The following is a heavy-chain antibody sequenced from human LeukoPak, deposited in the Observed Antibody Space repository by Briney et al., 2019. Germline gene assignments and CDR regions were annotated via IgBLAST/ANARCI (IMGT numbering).Heavy chain of an antibody. Sequence: SETLSLTCSVSGDSISTSSYYWGWIRQPPGKGLEWIGTIYYSGSTNYNPSLKSRVTISVDTSKNQFSLKLSSVTAADTAVYYCARQSHQLLFFYYYYYMDVWGKGTTVTISS. V-gene: IGHV4-39*01. CDR3: ARQSHQLLFFYYYYYMDV. CDR1: GDSISTSSYY. CDR2: IYYSGST. J-gene: IGHJ6*03. D-gene: IGHD2-2*01.